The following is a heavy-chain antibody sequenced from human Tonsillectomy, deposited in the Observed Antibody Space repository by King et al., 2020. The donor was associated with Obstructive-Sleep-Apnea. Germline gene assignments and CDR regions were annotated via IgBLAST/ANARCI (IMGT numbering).Heavy chain of an antibody. CDR3: AGTPPPVPVPDSSLWEHFFCFALDV. V-gene: IGHV1-69*17. J-gene: IGHJ6*02. CDR2: IMPVANVV. Sequence: QLVQSGAEVRKPGSSVTVSCKASGDTFSNFAISWVRQAPGQGLEWMGGIMPVANVVKLAQKFQDRVTITADRSTSTAYMELGSLTKEDTAVYYCAGTPPPVPVPDSSLWEHFFCFALDVWGQGTTVTVSS. D-gene: IGHD1-26*01. CDR1: GDTFSNFA.